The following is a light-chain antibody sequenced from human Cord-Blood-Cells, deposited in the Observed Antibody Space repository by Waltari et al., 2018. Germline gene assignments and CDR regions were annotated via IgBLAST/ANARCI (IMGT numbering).Light chain of an antibody. Sequence: IVLTQSPATLSSSPGERATRSCRASQSVSSYLAWYQQKPGQAPRPLIYDASTWATGIPARFSGSGSGTDFALTISSLEPEDFAVYDCQRRSNWPPALTFGGGTKVEIK. V-gene: IGKV3-11*01. J-gene: IGKJ4*01. CDR1: QSVSSY. CDR3: QRRSNWPPALT. CDR2: DAS.